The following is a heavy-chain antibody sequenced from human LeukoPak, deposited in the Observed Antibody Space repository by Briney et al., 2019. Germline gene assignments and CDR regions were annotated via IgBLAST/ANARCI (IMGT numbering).Heavy chain of an antibody. CDR3: AKGTYYYGSGSSIPTPPSDY. CDR1: GFTFSSYG. CDR2: ISYDGSNK. V-gene: IGHV3-30*18. D-gene: IGHD3-10*01. Sequence: PGGSLRLSCAASGFTFSSYGMHWVRQAPGKGLEWVAVISYDGSNKYYADSVKGRFTISRDNSKNTLYLQMNSLRAEDTAVYYCAKGTYYYGSGSSIPTPPSDYWGQGTLVTVSS. J-gene: IGHJ4*02.